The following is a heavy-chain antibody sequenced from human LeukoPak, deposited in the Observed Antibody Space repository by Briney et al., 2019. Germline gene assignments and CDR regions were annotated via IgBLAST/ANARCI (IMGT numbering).Heavy chain of an antibody. CDR3: ARGTPWYYYMDV. V-gene: IGHV3-13*01. J-gene: IGHJ6*03. Sequence: GGPLRLFCAASGFTFCNYDMHWPPHITGKALEWVLSIGTAGKTKYRGSVKGRFTISRENSKHSLYLQMNSLTTGDTAVYYVARGTPWYYYMDVWGKGTTVTVSS. CDR2: IGTAGKT. CDR1: GFTFCNYD.